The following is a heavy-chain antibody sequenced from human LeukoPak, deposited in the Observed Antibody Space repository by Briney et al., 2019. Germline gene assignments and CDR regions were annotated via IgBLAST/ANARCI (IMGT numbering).Heavy chain of an antibody. J-gene: IGHJ6*02. CDR2: INPNSGGT. CDR3: ARVTGTGYYYGMDV. D-gene: IGHD1-1*01. V-gene: IGHV1-2*02. CDR1: GYSFTAYY. Sequence: ASVKVSCKASGYSFTAYYMHWVRQAPGQGLEWMGWINPNSGGTNYAQKFQGRVTMTRDTSISTAYMELSRLRSDDTAVYYCARVTGTGYYYGMDVWGQGTTVTVSS.